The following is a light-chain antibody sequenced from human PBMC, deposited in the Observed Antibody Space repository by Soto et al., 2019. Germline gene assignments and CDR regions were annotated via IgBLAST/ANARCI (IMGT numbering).Light chain of an antibody. CDR3: QQYHIYSGT. CDR1: QGISSW. Sequence: DIQMTQSPSSVFASVGDRVTITCRASQGISSWLAWYQQKPGKAPNLLIYAASSLHSGVPSRFSGSGSGTEFTLTINSLQPDDFATYYCQQYHIYSGTFGQGTKVDIK. V-gene: IGKV1D-16*01. J-gene: IGKJ1*01. CDR2: AAS.